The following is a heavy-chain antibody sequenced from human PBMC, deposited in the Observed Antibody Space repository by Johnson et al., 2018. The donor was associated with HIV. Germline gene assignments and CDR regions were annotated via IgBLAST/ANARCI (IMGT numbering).Heavy chain of an antibody. V-gene: IGHV3-30-3*01. Sequence: QVQLVESGGGLVKPGGSLRLSCAASGFTFSSYAMHWVRQAPGKGLEWVAVISYDGSNNYYADSVKGRFTISRDNSKNTLYLQMNSLKTEDTAVYYCTTADCGGDCYEPDAFDIWGQGTMVTVSS. CDR3: TTADCGGDCYEPDAFDI. J-gene: IGHJ3*02. D-gene: IGHD2-21*02. CDR2: ISYDGSNN. CDR1: GFTFSSYA.